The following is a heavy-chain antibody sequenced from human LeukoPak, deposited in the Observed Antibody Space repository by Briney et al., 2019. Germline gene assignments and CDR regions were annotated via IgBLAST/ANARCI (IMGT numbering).Heavy chain of an antibody. CDR3: AAGADYYDSSGYYIGYYYYGMDV. J-gene: IGHJ6*02. CDR2: ISGSGGST. Sequence: GSLRLSCAASGFTFSSYAMSWVRQAPGKGLEWVSAISGSGGSTYYADSVKGRFTISRDNSKNTLYLQMNGLRAEDTAVYYCAAGADYYDSSGYYIGYYYYGMDVWGQGTTVTVSS. D-gene: IGHD3-22*01. CDR1: GFTFSSYA. V-gene: IGHV3-23*01.